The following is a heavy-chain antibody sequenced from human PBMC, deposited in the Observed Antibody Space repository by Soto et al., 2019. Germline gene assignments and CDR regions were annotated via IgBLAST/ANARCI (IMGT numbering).Heavy chain of an antibody. V-gene: IGHV3-23*04. CDR2: ISGSDGKT. D-gene: IGHD3-3*01. Sequence: DVRLAETGGGLVQPGGSLILSCTTSGFSFASFAMTWFRQAPGKGLESGATISGSDGKTYYADTVKGRFSISRDTSRNTLYLPMNSLRADDTAIYYCEKWSYLDYWGQGTRVTVSS. J-gene: IGHJ4*02. CDR1: GFSFASFA. CDR3: EKWSYLDY.